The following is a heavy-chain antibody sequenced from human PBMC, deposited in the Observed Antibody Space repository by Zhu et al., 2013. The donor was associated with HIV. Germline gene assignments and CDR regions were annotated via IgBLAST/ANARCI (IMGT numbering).Heavy chain of an antibody. V-gene: IGHV1-18*04. J-gene: IGHJ6*03. Sequence: QVQLVQSGVEVKKPGASLKVSCKASGYTFNSYGISWVRQVPGQGPEWMGWISVYNGHTNYAQKFQGRVTVTRNTSISTAYMELNSLRSEDTAVYYCAVYDFWSGFPGSYYMDVWGKGTTVTVSS. CDR1: GYTFNSYG. CDR2: ISVYNGHT. D-gene: IGHD3-3*01. CDR3: AVYDFWSGFPGSYYMDV.